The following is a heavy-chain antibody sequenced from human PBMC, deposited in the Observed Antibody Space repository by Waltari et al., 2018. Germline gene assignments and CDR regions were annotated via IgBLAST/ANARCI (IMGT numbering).Heavy chain of an antibody. V-gene: IGHV3-7*01. CDR3: AREGYGSGSSVFDP. J-gene: IGHJ5*02. D-gene: IGHD3-10*01. CDR1: GFTFSSYW. Sequence: EVQLVESGGGLVQPGGSLRLSCAASGFTFSSYWMTWVRQAPGKGLEWGANIEQKGRVKNNVDSVKGRFTISRDNAKNTLYLQMNSLRAEDTAVYYCAREGYGSGSSVFDPWGQGTLVTVSS. CDR2: IEQKGRVK.